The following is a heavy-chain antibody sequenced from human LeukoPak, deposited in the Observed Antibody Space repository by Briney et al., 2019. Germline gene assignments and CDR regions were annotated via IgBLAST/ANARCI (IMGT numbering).Heavy chain of an antibody. D-gene: IGHD3-3*01. CDR1: EFSVGSNY. CDR3: AREGRFLEWLSFDY. CDR2: ISSSSYI. J-gene: IGHJ4*02. V-gene: IGHV3-69-1*01. Sequence: PGGSLRLSCAASEFSVGSNYMTWVRQAPGKGLEWVSSISSSSYIYYADSVKGRFTISRDNAKNSLYLQMNSLRAEDTAVYYCAREGRFLEWLSFDYWGQGTLVTVSS.